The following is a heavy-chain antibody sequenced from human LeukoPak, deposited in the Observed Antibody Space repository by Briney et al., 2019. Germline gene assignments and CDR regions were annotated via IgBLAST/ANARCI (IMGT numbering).Heavy chain of an antibody. Sequence: GGSLRLSCAASGFTFSSYAMHWVRQAPGKGLEWVALISYDGSNKYYADSVKGRFTISRDNSKNTLYLQMNSLRTEDTALYYCAKVGDIWDFDYWGQGTLVTVSS. D-gene: IGHD7-27*01. CDR1: GFTFSSYA. CDR2: ISYDGSNK. J-gene: IGHJ4*02. CDR3: AKVGDIWDFDY. V-gene: IGHV3-30*18.